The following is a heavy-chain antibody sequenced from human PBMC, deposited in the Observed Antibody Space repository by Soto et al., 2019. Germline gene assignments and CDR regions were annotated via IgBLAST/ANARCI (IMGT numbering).Heavy chain of an antibody. CDR3: ASQSGYSYGYYYYFDY. V-gene: IGHV4-39*01. Sequence: SETLSLTCTVSGGSISSSSYYWGWIRQPPGKGLEWIGSIYYSGSTYYNPSLKSRVTISVDTSKNQFSLKLSSVTAADTAVYYCASQSGYSYGYYYYFDYWGHGTLVTVSS. CDR2: IYYSGST. CDR1: GGSISSSSYY. J-gene: IGHJ4*01. D-gene: IGHD5-18*01.